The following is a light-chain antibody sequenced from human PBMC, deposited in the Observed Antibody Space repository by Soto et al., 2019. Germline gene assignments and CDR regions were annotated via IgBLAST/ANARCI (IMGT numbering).Light chain of an antibody. CDR2: GAS. CDR3: QQYGGSPIT. CDR1: QSVSSN. Sequence: IVLTQSPATLSLSPGERATLSCRASQSVSSNLAWYQHKPGQAPTLLMSGASNRASGVPVRFSGSGSGTEFTLTITRLEPEDFALYYCQQYGGSPITFGLGTRLEI. V-gene: IGKV3-20*01. J-gene: IGKJ5*01.